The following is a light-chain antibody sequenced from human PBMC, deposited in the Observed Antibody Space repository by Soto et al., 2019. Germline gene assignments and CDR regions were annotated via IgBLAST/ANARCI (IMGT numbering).Light chain of an antibody. CDR2: DVT. J-gene: IGLJ3*02. V-gene: IGLV2-11*01. CDR1: SSDVGGYDY. CDR3: CSYGGYFWV. Sequence: QSALTQPRLVSGSPGQSVTISCTGTSSDVGGYDYVSWFQHHPGKVPKLMIYDVTKRPSGVPDRFSASKSGNTASLTISGLQAEDEADYYCCSYGGYFWVFGGGTKLTVL.